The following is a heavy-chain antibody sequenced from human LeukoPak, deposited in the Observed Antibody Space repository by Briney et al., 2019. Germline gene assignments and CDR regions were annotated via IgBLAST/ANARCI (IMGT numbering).Heavy chain of an antibody. D-gene: IGHD4-17*01. V-gene: IGHV1-18*04. Sequence: ASVKVSCKTSGYTFTSYGISWVRQAPGQGLEWVGWISGYNGTPNLAQKFQGRVTMTEDTSTDTAYMELSSLRSEDTAVYYCATTVFNYWGQGTLVTVSS. CDR1: GYTFTSYG. J-gene: IGHJ4*02. CDR3: ATTVFNY. CDR2: ISGYNGTP.